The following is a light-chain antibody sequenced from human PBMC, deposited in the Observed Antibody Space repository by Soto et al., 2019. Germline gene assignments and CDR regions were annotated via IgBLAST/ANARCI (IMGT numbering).Light chain of an antibody. CDR1: ESLVDTDGNTY. J-gene: IGKJ1*01. V-gene: IGKV2-24*01. CDR2: KIS. CDR3: IQATQFPWT. Sequence: IVLTQTPLYSTVTLGQPVSISCRSSESLVDTDGNTYLSWLHQRPGQPPRLLLYKISNRLSGVPDRVSGRGAVTDFTLRISRVEADDVGLYFCIQATQFPWTFGQGTRVDIK.